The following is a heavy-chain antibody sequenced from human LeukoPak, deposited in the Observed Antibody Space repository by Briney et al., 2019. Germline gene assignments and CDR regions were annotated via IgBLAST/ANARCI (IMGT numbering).Heavy chain of an antibody. CDR3: ARARAVVTAIYDY. CDR2: IYYSGST. CDR1: GGSISSGGYY. V-gene: IGHV4-31*03. J-gene: IGHJ4*02. Sequence: PSETLSLTCTVSGGSISSGGYYWSWIRQHPGKGLEWIGYIYYSGSTYYNLSLKSRVTISVDTSKNQFSLKLSSVTAADTAVYYCARARAVVTAIYDYWGQGTLVTVSS. D-gene: IGHD2-21*02.